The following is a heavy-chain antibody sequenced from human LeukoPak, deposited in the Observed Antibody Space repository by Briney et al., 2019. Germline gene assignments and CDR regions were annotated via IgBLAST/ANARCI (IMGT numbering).Heavy chain of an antibody. CDR1: GYTFTSYA. D-gene: IGHD3-10*01. CDR3: ARSMVRGDYGKNYLYYYYGMDV. Sequence: ASVKVSCKASGYTFTSYAMHWVRQAPGQRLEWMGWINAGNGNTKYSQKFQGRVTITRDTSASTAYMELSSLRYEDTAVYYCARSMVRGDYGKNYLYYYYGMDVWGKGTTVTVSS. V-gene: IGHV1-3*01. CDR2: INAGNGNT. J-gene: IGHJ6*04.